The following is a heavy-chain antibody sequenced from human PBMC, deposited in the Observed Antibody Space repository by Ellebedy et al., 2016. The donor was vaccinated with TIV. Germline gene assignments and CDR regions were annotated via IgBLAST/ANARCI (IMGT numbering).Heavy chain of an antibody. CDR2: IRHDGGEK. J-gene: IGHJ3*02. Sequence: PGGSLRLSCVASGFTFRSYWMSWVRQVRQAPGKGLEWVANIRHDGGEKSYVDSVKGRFTISRDNAKNSLYLQMNSLRAEDTAVYYCASGHRGISFGIWGQGTMVTVSS. D-gene: IGHD3-16*01. V-gene: IGHV3-7*03. CDR3: ASGHRGISFGI. CDR1: GFTFRSYW.